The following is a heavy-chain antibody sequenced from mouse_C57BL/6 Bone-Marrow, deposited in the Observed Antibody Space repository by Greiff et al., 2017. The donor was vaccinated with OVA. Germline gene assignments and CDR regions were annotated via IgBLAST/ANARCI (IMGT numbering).Heavy chain of an antibody. D-gene: IGHD2-3*01. J-gene: IGHJ3*01. Sequence: QVHVKQPGAELVMPGASVKLSCKASGYTFTSYWMHWVKQRPGQGLEWIGEIDPSDSYTNYNQKFKGKSTLTVDKSSSTAYMQLSSLTSEDSAVYYCARQDGYIWFAYWGQGTLVTVSA. CDR1: GYTFTSYW. CDR2: IDPSDSYT. CDR3: ARQDGYIWFAY. V-gene: IGHV1-69*01.